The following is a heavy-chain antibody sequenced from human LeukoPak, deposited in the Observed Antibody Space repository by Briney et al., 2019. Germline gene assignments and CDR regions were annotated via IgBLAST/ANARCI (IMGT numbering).Heavy chain of an antibody. Sequence: GGSLRLSCAASGFTFSSYWMTWVRQAPGKGLEWVAVISYDGSNKYYADSVKGRFTISRDNSKNTLYLQMNSLRAEDTAVYYCAKTSHWGQGTLVTVSS. V-gene: IGHV3-30*18. CDR2: ISYDGSNK. CDR3: AKTSH. J-gene: IGHJ4*02. CDR1: GFTFSSYW.